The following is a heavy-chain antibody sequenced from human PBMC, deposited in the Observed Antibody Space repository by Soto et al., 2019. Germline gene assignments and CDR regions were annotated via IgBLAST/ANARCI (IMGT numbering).Heavy chain of an antibody. CDR3: AKAYYDFWSAYDY. J-gene: IGHJ4*02. CDR1: GFTFSSYA. CDR2: ISGSAGST. V-gene: IGHV3-23*01. Sequence: EVQLLESGGGLVQPGGSLRLSCAASGFTFSSYAMSWVRQAPGKGLKWVSTISGSAGSTYYAVSVKGRFTISRDNSKNTLFLQMNSLRAEDTAVYYCAKAYYDFWSAYDYWGQGTLVTVSS. D-gene: IGHD3-3*01.